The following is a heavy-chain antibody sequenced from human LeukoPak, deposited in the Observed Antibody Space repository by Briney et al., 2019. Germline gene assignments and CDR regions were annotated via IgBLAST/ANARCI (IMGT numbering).Heavy chain of an antibody. V-gene: IGHV4-4*07. CDR2: IYTSGST. J-gene: IGHJ3*02. CDR3: ARDLPTYYDFWSGYYRDAFDI. Sequence: SETLSLTCTVSGGSISSFYWSWIRQPAGKGLEWIGRIYTSGSTNYNPSLKSRVTMSVDTSKNQFSLKLSSVTAADTAVYYCARDLPTYYDFWSGYYRDAFDIWGQGTMVTVSS. CDR1: GGSISSFY. D-gene: IGHD3-3*01.